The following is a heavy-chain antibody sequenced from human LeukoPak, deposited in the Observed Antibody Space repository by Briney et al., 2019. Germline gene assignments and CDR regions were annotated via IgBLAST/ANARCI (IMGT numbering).Heavy chain of an antibody. CDR1: GFTFSGSA. Sequence: VGSLKLSCAASGFTFSGSAMHWVRQASGKGLEWVGRIRSKANSYATAYAASVKGRFTISRDDSKNTAYLQMNSLKTEDTAVYYCTRPGYSSGWIDYWGQGTLVTVSS. J-gene: IGHJ4*02. D-gene: IGHD6-19*01. CDR2: IRSKANSYAT. CDR3: TRPGYSSGWIDY. V-gene: IGHV3-73*01.